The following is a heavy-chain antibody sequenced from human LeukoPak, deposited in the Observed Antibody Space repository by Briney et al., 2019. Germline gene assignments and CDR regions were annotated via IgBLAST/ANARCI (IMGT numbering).Heavy chain of an antibody. CDR1: DDSISSGDYY. Sequence: KASQTLSLTCTVSDDSISSGDYYWSWIRQPAGKGLEWIGRISSSGSTNYNPSLKSRVTISVDTSKNQFSLKLSSVTAADTAVYFCARGPYSYDSSGAFDIWGQGTMVTVSS. D-gene: IGHD3-22*01. J-gene: IGHJ3*02. V-gene: IGHV4-61*02. CDR2: ISSSGST. CDR3: ARGPYSYDSSGAFDI.